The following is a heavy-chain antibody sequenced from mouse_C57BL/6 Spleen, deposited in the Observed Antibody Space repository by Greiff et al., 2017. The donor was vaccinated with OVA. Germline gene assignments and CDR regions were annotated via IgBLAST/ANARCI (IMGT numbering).Heavy chain of an antibody. CDR2: IHPNSGST. Sequence: QVQLQQPGAELVKPGASVKLSCKASGYTFTSYWMHWVKQRPGQGLEWIGMIHPNSGSTNYNEKFKSKATLTVDKSSSTAYMQLSSLTSEDSAVYYCARRLSRGAMDYWGQGTSVTVSS. V-gene: IGHV1-64*01. D-gene: IGHD1-2*01. CDR1: GYTFTSYW. CDR3: ARRLSRGAMDY. J-gene: IGHJ4*01.